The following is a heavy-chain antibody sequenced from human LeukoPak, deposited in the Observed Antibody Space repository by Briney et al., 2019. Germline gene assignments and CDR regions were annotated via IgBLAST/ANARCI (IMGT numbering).Heavy chain of an antibody. J-gene: IGHJ3*01. D-gene: IGHD1-26*01. CDR2: ISYNGRT. Sequence: SETLSLTCSVFGGSIGSSFWNWIRLSPGKGREWIGYISYNGRTNYSPSLKSRVIISIDTSKNQLSLNLTSVTAADTALYYCVRDRSGTYYNFDVWGQGTMVSVSA. CDR3: VRDRSGTYYNFDV. CDR1: GGSIGSSF. V-gene: IGHV4-59*13.